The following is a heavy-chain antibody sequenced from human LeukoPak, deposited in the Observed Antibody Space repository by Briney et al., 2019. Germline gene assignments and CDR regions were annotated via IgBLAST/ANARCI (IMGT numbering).Heavy chain of an antibody. Sequence: SETLSLTCSVSGGSINSRSYSWTWIRQPPGKDLEWIGSINYRGNTYFNPSLKSRVSMSVDTSTNQFSLRLSSVTAADTAVYFCARESNYYGSGTGWFDPWGQGTLVTASS. V-gene: IGHV4-39*07. D-gene: IGHD3-10*01. CDR1: GGSINSRSYS. J-gene: IGHJ5*02. CDR2: INYRGNT. CDR3: ARESNYYGSGTGWFDP.